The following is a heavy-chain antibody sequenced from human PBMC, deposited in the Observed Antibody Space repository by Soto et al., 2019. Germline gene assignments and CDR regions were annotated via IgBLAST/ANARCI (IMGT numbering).Heavy chain of an antibody. CDR2: IYHSGST. J-gene: IGHJ6*03. D-gene: IGHD3-3*01. CDR1: SGSISSSSW. Sequence: SETLSLTCAVSSGSISSSSWWSWVRQPPGKGLEWIGEIYHSGSTNYNPSLKSRVTISVDKSKNQFSLKLSSVTAADTAVYYCARAAPASDFWSGYSPYYYYYYMDVWGKGTTVTV. CDR3: ARAAPASDFWSGYSPYYYYYYMDV. V-gene: IGHV4-4*02.